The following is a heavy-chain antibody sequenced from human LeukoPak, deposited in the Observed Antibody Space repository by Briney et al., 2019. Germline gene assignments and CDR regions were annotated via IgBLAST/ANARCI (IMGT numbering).Heavy chain of an antibody. J-gene: IGHJ4*02. D-gene: IGHD4-23*01. Sequence: SETLSLTCTVSGGSISSYYWSWIRQPPGKGLEWIGYIYYSGSTNYNPSLKSRVTISVDTSKNQFSLKLSSVTAADTAVYYCARDGAPYGGNLLWGQGTLVTVSS. CDR1: GGSISSYY. CDR2: IYYSGST. V-gene: IGHV4-59*12. CDR3: ARDGAPYGGNLL.